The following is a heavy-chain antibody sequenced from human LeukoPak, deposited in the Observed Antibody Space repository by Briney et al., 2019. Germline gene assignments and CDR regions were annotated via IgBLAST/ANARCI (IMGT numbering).Heavy chain of an antibody. CDR1: GGTFSSYA. CDR3: ATIGYDSSGYYRYYFDY. Sequence: SVKVSCKASGGTFSSYAISWVRQAPGQGLEWMGGIIPIFGTANYAQKFQGRVTITADESTSTAYMELSSLRSEDTAVYYCATIGYDSSGYYRYYFDYWGQGTLVTVSS. CDR2: IIPIFGTA. J-gene: IGHJ4*02. V-gene: IGHV1-69*13. D-gene: IGHD3-22*01.